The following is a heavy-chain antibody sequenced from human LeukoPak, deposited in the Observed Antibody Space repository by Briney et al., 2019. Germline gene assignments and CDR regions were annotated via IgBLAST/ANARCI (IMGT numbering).Heavy chain of an antibody. CDR2: IYSSGST. D-gene: IGHD2-2*01. Sequence: SETLSLTCSVSGGSTNSYYWSWIRQSGGKGLEWIGRIYSSGSTVYNSSLNSRLTMSIDTSKNQFSLTLKSVTATDTAVYYCARVKASSTSWTFDQWGQGALVTVSS. CDR3: ARVKASSTSWTFDQ. V-gene: IGHV4-4*07. CDR1: GGSTNSYY. J-gene: IGHJ4*02.